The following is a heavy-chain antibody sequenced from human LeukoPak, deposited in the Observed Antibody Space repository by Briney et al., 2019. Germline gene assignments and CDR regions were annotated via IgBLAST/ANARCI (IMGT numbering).Heavy chain of an antibody. CDR3: ARDSGGYSYGYVDY. CDR2: IYHSGST. CDR1: GGSISSYY. J-gene: IGHJ4*02. V-gene: IGHV4-38-2*02. Sequence: SETLSLTCTVSGGSISSYYWGWIRQPPGKGLEWIGSIYHSGSTYYNPSLKSRVTISVDTSKNQFSLKLSSVTAADTAVYYCARDSGGYSYGYVDYWGQGTLVTVSS. D-gene: IGHD5-18*01.